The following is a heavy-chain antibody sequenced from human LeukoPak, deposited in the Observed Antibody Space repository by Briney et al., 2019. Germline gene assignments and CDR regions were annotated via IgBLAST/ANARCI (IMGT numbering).Heavy chain of an antibody. Sequence: SETLSLTCTVSGGFISTYFWNWIRQPAGKGLEWIGRIYTSGSTNCNPSLKSRVTMSVDTSKNQFSLKLNSVTAADTAVYYCARGIAATGIGWFDPWGQGTLVTVSS. CDR1: GGFISTYF. J-gene: IGHJ5*02. V-gene: IGHV4-4*07. CDR3: ARGIAATGIGWFDP. CDR2: IYTSGST. D-gene: IGHD6-13*01.